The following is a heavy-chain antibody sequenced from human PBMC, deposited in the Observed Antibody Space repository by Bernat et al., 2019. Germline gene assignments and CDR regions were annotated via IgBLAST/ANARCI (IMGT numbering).Heavy chain of an antibody. V-gene: IGHV3-33*01. CDR3: ARDRAGQRPGEQQVVRWFDP. CDR2: IWYDGSKT. Sequence: QVHLVESGGGVVQPGRSLRLSCAASGFTFSSSGMHWVRQAPGKGLEWLAVIWYDGSKTYYADSVKGRFTVPRDNSKNTFYLEMNSLRAEDTAVYYCARDRAGQRPGEQQVVRWFDPWGQGTLVTVSP. D-gene: IGHD6-13*01. J-gene: IGHJ5*02. CDR1: GFTFSSSG.